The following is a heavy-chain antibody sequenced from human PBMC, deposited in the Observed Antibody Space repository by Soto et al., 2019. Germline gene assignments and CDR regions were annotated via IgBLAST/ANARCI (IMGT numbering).Heavy chain of an antibody. CDR1: CGSIIIHGYS. V-gene: IGHV4-30-2*01. J-gene: IGHJ5*02. Sequence: SETLSLTCDFSCGSIIIHGYSWSWIRQPPGKGLEWIGYIYQSGSTYHNPSLKSRVTISVDRSKNQFSLKLSSVTAADTAVYYCARRVIAVAGNWFGPWGLGTQVTVSS. CDR2: IYQSGST. D-gene: IGHD6-19*01. CDR3: ARRVIAVAGNWFGP.